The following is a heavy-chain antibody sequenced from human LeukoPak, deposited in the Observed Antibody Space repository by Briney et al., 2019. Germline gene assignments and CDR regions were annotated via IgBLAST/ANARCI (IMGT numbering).Heavy chain of an antibody. D-gene: IGHD3-22*01. Sequence: PGGSLRLSCAASGFTFSSYWMSWVRQTPGKGLEWVAIILQDGSEKHYVASVKGRFTISRDNAKNSVYLQMNGLRAEDTAVYYCARAGAYSSPSPAGLWGQGTLVTVSS. CDR2: ILQDGSEK. CDR3: ARAGAYSSPSPAGL. J-gene: IGHJ4*02. V-gene: IGHV3-7*01. CDR1: GFTFSSYW.